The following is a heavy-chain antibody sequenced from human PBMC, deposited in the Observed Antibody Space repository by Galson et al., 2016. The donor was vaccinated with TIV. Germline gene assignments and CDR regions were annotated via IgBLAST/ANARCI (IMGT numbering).Heavy chain of an antibody. V-gene: IGHV1-69*13. CDR3: ASSTTATTNYYYMDV. CDR1: GGPFRSYA. J-gene: IGHJ6*03. Sequence: VKVSCKASGGPFRSYAISWVRQAPGQGLEWMGGIIAIFGVANYAQKFQGRVTITADEPTSTVYMELSSLRSEDTAVYYCASSTTATTNYYYMDVWGKGTTVIVSS. D-gene: IGHD4-17*01. CDR2: IIAIFGVA.